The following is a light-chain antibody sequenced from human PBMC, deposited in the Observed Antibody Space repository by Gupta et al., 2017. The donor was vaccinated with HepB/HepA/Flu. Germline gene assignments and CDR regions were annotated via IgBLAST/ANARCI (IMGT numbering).Light chain of an antibody. CDR2: GIS. V-gene: IGKV1-39*01. Sequence: DIQMTQSPSSLSASVGDRVTITCRASQTISRYLNWFQQKPGQAPNLLIYGISNLQSGVPSRFSGSGSGTDFTLSISSLQPEDFATYYCQQTDTKPYTFGQRTKLEI. CDR3: QQTDTKPYT. CDR1: QTISRY. J-gene: IGKJ2*01.